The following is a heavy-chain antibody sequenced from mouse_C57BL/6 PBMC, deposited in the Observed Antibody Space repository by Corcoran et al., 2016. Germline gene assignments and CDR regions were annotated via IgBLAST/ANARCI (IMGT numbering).Heavy chain of an antibody. CDR1: GYTFTDYY. Sequence: EVQLQQSGPELVKPGASVKISCKASGYTFTDYYMNWVKQSHGKSLEWIGDINPNNGGTSYNQKFKGKATLTVDMSSSTAYMELRSLTSEDSAVYYFAKEPNWDYAMDYWGQGTSVTVSS. V-gene: IGHV1-26*01. D-gene: IGHD4-1*01. CDR2: INPNNGGT. J-gene: IGHJ4*01. CDR3: AKEPNWDYAMDY.